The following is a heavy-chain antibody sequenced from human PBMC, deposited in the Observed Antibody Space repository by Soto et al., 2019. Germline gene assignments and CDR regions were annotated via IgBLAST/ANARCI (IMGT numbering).Heavy chain of an antibody. V-gene: IGHV1-46*01. CDR1: GYTFTHYY. CDR3: ARDLAAGDH. Sequence: QVQLVQSGAEVKKPGASVKLSCRTSGYTFTHYYIHXXXXXXGQGLEWLAIINPASGSTNYAQDFQGRVTLTMDTSTTTVYMELSGLRAEDTAIFYCARDLAAGDHWGQGTLVTVSS. CDR2: INPASGST. D-gene: IGHD6-13*01. J-gene: IGHJ4*02.